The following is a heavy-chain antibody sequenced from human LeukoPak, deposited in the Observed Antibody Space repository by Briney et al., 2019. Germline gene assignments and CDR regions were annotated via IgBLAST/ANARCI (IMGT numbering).Heavy chain of an antibody. CDR1: GFTFTSSA. CDR3: ARDGGYYDSSVFGI. J-gene: IGHJ3*02. CDR2: IVVGSGNT. Sequence: SVKVSCKASGFTFTSSAVQWVRQARGQRLEWIGWIVVGSGNTNYAQKFQERVTITRDMSTSTAYMELSSLRSEDTAVYYCARDGGYYDSSVFGIWGQGTMVTVSS. V-gene: IGHV1-58*01. D-gene: IGHD3-22*01.